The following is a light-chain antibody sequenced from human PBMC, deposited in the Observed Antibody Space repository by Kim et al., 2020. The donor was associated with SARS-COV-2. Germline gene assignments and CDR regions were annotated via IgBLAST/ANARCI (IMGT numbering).Light chain of an antibody. CDR1: QSVSSY. CDR2: DAS. Sequence: SPGERATLSCRASQSVSSYLAWYQQKPGQAPRLRIYDASNRATGMPARFSGSGSGTDFTLTISSLEPEDFAVYYCQQRSNWPPGYSFGQGTKVEI. CDR3: QQRSNWPPGYS. V-gene: IGKV3-11*01. J-gene: IGKJ2*03.